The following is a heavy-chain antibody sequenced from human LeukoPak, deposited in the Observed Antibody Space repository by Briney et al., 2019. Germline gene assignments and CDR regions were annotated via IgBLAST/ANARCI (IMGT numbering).Heavy chain of an antibody. J-gene: IGHJ4*02. CDR1: GFTFSSYS. CDR2: ISSSSYI. Sequence: PGGSLRLSCAASGFTFSSYSMNWVRQAPGKGLEWVSSISSSSYIYYADSVKGRFTISRDNAKNSLYLQMNSLRAEDTAVCYCARGRVAAAGPYDYWGQGTLVTVSS. D-gene: IGHD6-13*01. CDR3: ARGRVAAAGPYDY. V-gene: IGHV3-21*01.